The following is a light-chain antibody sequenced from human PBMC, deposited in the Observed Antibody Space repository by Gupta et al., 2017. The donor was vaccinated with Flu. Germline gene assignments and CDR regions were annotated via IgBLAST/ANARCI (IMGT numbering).Light chain of an antibody. CDR3: QQACSSFLT. Sequence: LCVSKADTTSHSCRASQSIRGRYLAWYPQKPVQAPRLLIYGASSRATGLPDRFSGTGFGTDFTLTINIPVPQDFAVYYCQQACSSFLTFGQGTRLETK. V-gene: IGKV3-20*01. CDR1: QSIRGRY. J-gene: IGKJ5*01. CDR2: GAS.